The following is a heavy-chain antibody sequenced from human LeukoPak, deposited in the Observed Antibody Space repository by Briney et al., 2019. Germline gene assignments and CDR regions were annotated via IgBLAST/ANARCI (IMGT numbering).Heavy chain of an antibody. CDR3: ARGVNPDYGDYEYYFDY. CDR2: INHSGST. J-gene: IGHJ4*02. V-gene: IGHV4-34*01. CDR1: GGSFSGYY. D-gene: IGHD4-17*01. Sequence: PSETLSLTCAVYGGSFSGYYWSWIRQPPGKGLEWIGEINHSGSTNYNPSLKSRVTISVDTSKNQFSLKLSSVTAADTAVYYCARGVNPDYGDYEYYFDYWGRGTLVTVSS.